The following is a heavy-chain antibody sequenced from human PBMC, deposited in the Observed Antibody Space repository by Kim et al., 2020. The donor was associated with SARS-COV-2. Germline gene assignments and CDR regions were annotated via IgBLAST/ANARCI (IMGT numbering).Heavy chain of an antibody. D-gene: IGHD3-22*01. J-gene: IGHJ4*02. CDR3: DSSGLFDS. Sequence: SETLSLTCAVYVGSFSGYYWNWIRQPPGKGLEWIGEVNQSGSTNYNPSLKSRVPISVDTSKNQFSLKLSSVTAADTAVVLHDSSGLFDSWVQGTLLTVSS. CDR1: VGSFSGYY. CDR2: VNQSGST. V-gene: IGHV4-34*01.